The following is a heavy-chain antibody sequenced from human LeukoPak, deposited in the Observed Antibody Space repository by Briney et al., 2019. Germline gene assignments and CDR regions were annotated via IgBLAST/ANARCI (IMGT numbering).Heavy chain of an antibody. J-gene: IGHJ4*02. Sequence: ASVKLSCKASGYTFTNYHINLVRQATAQGLEWMGWMNPNNGDSGYAQKFQGRVTITRDTSISTSYMELRSLRSDDTAVYFCARTTSFTASGYDYWGQGTLVTVSS. CDR1: GYTFTNYH. CDR3: ARTTSFTASGYDY. D-gene: IGHD6-25*01. CDR2: MNPNNGDS. V-gene: IGHV1-8*03.